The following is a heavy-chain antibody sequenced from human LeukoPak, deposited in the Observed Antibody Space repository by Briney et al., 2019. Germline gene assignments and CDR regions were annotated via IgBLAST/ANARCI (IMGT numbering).Heavy chain of an antibody. CDR2: IYHSGST. CDR3: ARLGYDSSGYDWYYFDY. V-gene: IGHV4-30-2*01. Sequence: SETLSLTCAVYGGSISSGGYSLSWIRQPPGKGLEWIVYIYHSGSTYYNPSLKSRVTISVDRSKNQFSLKLSSVTAADTAVYYCARLGYDSSGYDWYYFDYWGQGTLVTVSS. J-gene: IGHJ4*02. D-gene: IGHD3-22*01. CDR1: GGSISSGGYS.